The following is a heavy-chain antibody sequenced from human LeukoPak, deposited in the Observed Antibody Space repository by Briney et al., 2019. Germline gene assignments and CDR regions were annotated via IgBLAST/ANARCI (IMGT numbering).Heavy chain of an antibody. CDR3: VRETFLYYDILTGSPKGMDV. Sequence: PSETLSLTCSVSGGSVNSGDYYWNWIRQPPGKGLEYIGYIYYSGSTNYNPSLKSRVTMSLDRSKNQFSLRLSSVTAADTAVYYCVRETFLYYDILTGSPKGMDVWGQGTTVTVSS. CDR1: GGSVNSGDYY. CDR2: IYYSGST. V-gene: IGHV4-61*08. J-gene: IGHJ6*02. D-gene: IGHD3-9*01.